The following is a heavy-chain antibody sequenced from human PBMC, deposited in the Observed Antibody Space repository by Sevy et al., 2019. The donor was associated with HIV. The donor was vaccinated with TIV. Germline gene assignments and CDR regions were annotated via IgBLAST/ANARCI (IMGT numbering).Heavy chain of an antibody. CDR2: IYYSGST. CDR3: ARVGSDWELDY. Sequence: SETLSLTCTVSGGSISSYYWSWIRHPPGKGLEWIGYIYYSGSTNYNPSLKSRVTISVDTSENQFSLMLGSVTAADTAVYYCARVGSDWELDYWGQGTLVTVSS. V-gene: IGHV4-59*01. CDR1: GGSISSYY. J-gene: IGHJ4*02. D-gene: IGHD1-26*01.